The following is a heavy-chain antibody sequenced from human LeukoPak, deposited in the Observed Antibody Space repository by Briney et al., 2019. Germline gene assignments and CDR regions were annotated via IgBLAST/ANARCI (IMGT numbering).Heavy chain of an antibody. CDR3: ARDASTLSPYCGGDCYTY. V-gene: IGHV1-18*01. CDR2: ISAYNGNT. D-gene: IGHD2-21*02. Sequence: ASVKVSCKASGGTFSSYGISWVRQAPGQGLEWMGWISAYNGNTNYAQKLQGRVTMTTDTSTSTAYMELRSLRSDDTAVYYCARDASTLSPYCGGDCYTYWGQGTLVTVSS. CDR1: GGTFSSYG. J-gene: IGHJ4*02.